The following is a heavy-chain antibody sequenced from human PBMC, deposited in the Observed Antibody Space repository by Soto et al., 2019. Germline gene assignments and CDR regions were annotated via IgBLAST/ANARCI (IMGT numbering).Heavy chain of an antibody. J-gene: IGHJ4*02. CDR2: IYPGDSDT. V-gene: IGHV5-51*01. D-gene: IGHD3-22*01. CDR1: GYSFTSYW. Sequence: GESLKISCKGSGYSFTSYWIGWVRQMPGKGLEWMGIIYPGDSDTRYSPSFQGQITMSADQSISTAYLQWSSLKASDTAMYYCARGNYDSSGILDYWGQGTLVTVSS. CDR3: ARGNYDSSGILDY.